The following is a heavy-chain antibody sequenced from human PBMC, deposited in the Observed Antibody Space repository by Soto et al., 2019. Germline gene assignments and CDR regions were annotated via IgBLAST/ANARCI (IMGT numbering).Heavy chain of an antibody. Sequence: QVQLVQSGSELKKPGASVKVSCKASGYTFTSYAMNWVGQAPGQGLEWMGWINTNTGNPTYAQGFTGRFVFSLDTSVSTAYLQICSLKAEDTAVYYCARASNLPAAQFHYYYYGMDVWGQGTTVTVSS. V-gene: IGHV7-4-1*01. J-gene: IGHJ6*02. CDR3: ARASNLPAAQFHYYYYGMDV. CDR2: INTNTGNP. D-gene: IGHD2-2*01. CDR1: GYTFTSYA.